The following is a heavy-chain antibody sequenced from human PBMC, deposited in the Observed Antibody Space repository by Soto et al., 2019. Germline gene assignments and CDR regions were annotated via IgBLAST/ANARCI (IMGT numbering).Heavy chain of an antibody. V-gene: IGHV3-15*07. CDR3: NTYPDFWGGHTPL. J-gene: IGHJ4*02. D-gene: IGHD3-3*01. CDR2: VKSKADGGTA. Sequence: EVQLVESGGGLVKPGGSLRLSCAASGFSISNAWMHWVRQAPGKGREWVGRVKSKADGGTADYAAPVKGRFTISRDDSKNTQYLQMNSLKMEDTAVYYCNTYPDFWGGHTPLWGQGTLVTVSS. CDR1: GFSISNAW.